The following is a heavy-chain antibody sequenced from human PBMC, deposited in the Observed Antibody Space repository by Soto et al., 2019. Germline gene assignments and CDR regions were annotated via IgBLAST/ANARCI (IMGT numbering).Heavy chain of an antibody. CDR1: GFTFSSYA. J-gene: IGHJ4*02. V-gene: IGHV3-23*01. D-gene: IGHD6-19*01. CDR3: ASRSSGWYFDY. CDR2: MSGSGSST. Sequence: EVQLLESGGGLVQPGGSLRLSCAASGFTFSSYAMNWVRQAPGKGLEWVSVMSGSGSSTDYADSVKGRFTISRDNSKNTLYLQMNSLRAEDTAVYYCASRSSGWYFDYWGQGTLVTVSS.